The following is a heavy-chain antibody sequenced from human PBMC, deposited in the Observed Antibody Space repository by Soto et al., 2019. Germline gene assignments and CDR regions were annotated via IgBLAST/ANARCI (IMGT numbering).Heavy chain of an antibody. D-gene: IGHD1-7*01. CDR3: APRSIAGTTYFGY. J-gene: IGHJ4*02. CDR1: GFTFRDYG. V-gene: IGHV3-30*03. Sequence: GGSLRLSCAAFGFTFRDYGMHWVRQAPGKGLEWVAVISYDGTNKYYADSVTGRFTISRDNSKNTLYLQMNSLRAEDTAVYYCAPRSIAGTTYFGYWGQGTLVTVSS. CDR2: ISYDGTNK.